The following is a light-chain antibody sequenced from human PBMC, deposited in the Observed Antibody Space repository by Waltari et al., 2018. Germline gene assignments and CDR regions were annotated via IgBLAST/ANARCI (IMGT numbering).Light chain of an antibody. CDR2: GSS. J-gene: IGKJ1*01. V-gene: IGKV3-20*01. CDR1: QSVSSTF. CDR3: QQYGRSALWA. Sequence: EIVLTQSPGSLSLSPGETATLSCRASQSVSSTFLAWYQHKTGQPPRLLIYGSSRRATGIPDRCSGSGAGTDFTITISRLEPEDVAVYYCQQYGRSALWAFGQGTKVEIK.